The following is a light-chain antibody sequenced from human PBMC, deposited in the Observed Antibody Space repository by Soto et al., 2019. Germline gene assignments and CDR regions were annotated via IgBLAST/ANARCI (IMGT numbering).Light chain of an antibody. CDR1: QSINKW. J-gene: IGKJ4*01. CDR3: QQDISHPVT. CDR2: DAS. V-gene: IGKV1-5*01. Sequence: DIQMTQSPSTLSASVGDRVTITCRASQSINKWLAWYQQKPGKAPKPRNADASSSQSGVPSRFSGRGFGTEFNPSISTLQPDDCAPYDCQQDISHPVTFGRGTKVEV.